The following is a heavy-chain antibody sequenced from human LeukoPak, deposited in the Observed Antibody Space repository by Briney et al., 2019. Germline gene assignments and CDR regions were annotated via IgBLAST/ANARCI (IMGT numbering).Heavy chain of an antibody. CDR2: IYSGGST. CDR3: ARAVPIGTGWDAFDV. Sequence: GSLRLSCSASGFTVSSNYMSWVRQAPGKGLEWVSVIYSGGSTYYADSVKGRFTISRDNPKNTVYLQMNSLRAEDTAVYFCARAVPIGTGWDAFDVWGQGTLVTVSS. J-gene: IGHJ3*01. V-gene: IGHV3-53*01. CDR1: GFTVSSNY. D-gene: IGHD6-19*01.